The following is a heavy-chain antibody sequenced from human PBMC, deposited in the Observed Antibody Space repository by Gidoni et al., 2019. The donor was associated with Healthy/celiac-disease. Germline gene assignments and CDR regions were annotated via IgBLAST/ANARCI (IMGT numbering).Heavy chain of an antibody. CDR2: IIPIFGTA. V-gene: IGHV1-69*01. CDR1: GGPFSRYA. D-gene: IGHD3-3*01. CDR3: AAGKSLGITIFGVVLS. Sequence: QVQLVQSGAEVKKPGSSVKVSCKASGGPFSRYAISWVRQAPGQGLEWRGGIIPIFGTANYAQKFQGRVTITADESTSTAYMELSSLRSEDTAVYYCAAGKSLGITIFGVVLSWGQGTLVTVSS. J-gene: IGHJ5*02.